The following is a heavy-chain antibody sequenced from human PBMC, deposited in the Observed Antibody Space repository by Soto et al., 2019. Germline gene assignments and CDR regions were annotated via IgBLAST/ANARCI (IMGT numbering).Heavy chain of an antibody. V-gene: IGHV3-23*01. J-gene: IGHJ5*02. CDR1: GFSFITYA. CDR3: AKMQGREYHLPPRPAFDP. D-gene: IGHD3-10*01. CDR2: ISGSGGNT. Sequence: PGGSLRLSCAASGFSFITYAMSWVRQAPGKGLEWVSAISGSGGNTFYADSVKGRFTISRDTSKNTLYLQMNSLRAEDTAVYYCAKMQGREYHLPPRPAFDPWGQGTLVTVSS.